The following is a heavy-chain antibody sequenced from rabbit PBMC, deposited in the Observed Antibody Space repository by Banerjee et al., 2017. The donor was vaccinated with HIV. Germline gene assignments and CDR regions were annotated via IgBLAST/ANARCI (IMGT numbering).Heavy chain of an antibody. Sequence: QSLEESGGDLVKPGASLTLTCKASGFTFSSNYWICWVRQAPGRGLEWIACIYGGDGSTYYATWVNGRFTISKTSSTTVTLQMTSLTAADTATYFCASDYYPYDDAVYADSLAFVFWGPGTLVTVS. CDR1: GFTFSSNYW. CDR2: IYGGDGST. J-gene: IGHJ3*01. D-gene: IGHD6-1*01. V-gene: IGHV1S40*01. CDR3: ASDYYPYDDAVYADSLAFVF.